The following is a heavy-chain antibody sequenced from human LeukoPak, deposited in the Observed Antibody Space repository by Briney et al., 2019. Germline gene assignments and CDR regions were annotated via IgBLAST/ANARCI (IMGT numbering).Heavy chain of an antibody. CDR2: IYSGGNT. CDR1: GFTVSRNY. J-gene: IGHJ4*02. D-gene: IGHD6-6*01. CDR3: ARDMIAARPDIDWSIDY. Sequence: PGGSLRLSCAASGFTVSRNYMSWVRQAPGKGLECVSVIYSGGNTYYADSVKGRFTISRDNSKNTLYLQMNSLRAEDTAVYYCARDMIAARPDIDWSIDYWGQGTLVTVSS. V-gene: IGHV3-66*02.